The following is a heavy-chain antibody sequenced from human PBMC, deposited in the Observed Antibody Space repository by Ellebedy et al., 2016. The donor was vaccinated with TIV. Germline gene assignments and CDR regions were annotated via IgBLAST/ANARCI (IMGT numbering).Heavy chain of an antibody. V-gene: IGHV4-39*01. D-gene: IGHD3-10*01. CDR3: ARQPPLNVMVRGVVYFDF. Sequence: SETLSLTCTVSGGPIRNSSNYWGWIRQPPGKGLEWIGSKSYSGYTYYSPSLKSRAAISGDTSKNQLSLRLSSVTPADTAVYYCARQPPLNVMVRGVVYFDFWGQGTRVTVSS. CDR1: GGPIRNSSNY. CDR2: KSYSGYT. J-gene: IGHJ4*02.